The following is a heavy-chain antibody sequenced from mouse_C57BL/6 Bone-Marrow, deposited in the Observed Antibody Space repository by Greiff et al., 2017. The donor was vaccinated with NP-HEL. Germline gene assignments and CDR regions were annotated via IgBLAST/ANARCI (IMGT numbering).Heavy chain of an antibody. D-gene: IGHD1-1*01. J-gene: IGHJ1*03. CDR2: INPYNGGT. CDR3: ARGGITTVVEGWYFDV. Sequence: EVQLQQSGPVLVKPGASVKMSCKASGYTFTDYYMNWVKQSHGKSLEWIGVINPYNGGTSYNQKFKGKATLTVDKSSSTAYMELNSLTSEDSAVYYCARGGITTVVEGWYFDVWGTGTTVTVSS. V-gene: IGHV1-19*01. CDR1: GYTFTDYY.